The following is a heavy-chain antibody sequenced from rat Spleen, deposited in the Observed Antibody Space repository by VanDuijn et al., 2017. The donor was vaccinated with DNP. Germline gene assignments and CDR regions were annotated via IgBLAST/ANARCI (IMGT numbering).Heavy chain of an antibody. CDR3: ARAYNNYSTWFPY. D-gene: IGHD1-10*01. J-gene: IGHJ3*01. CDR2: IIYDGSRT. V-gene: IGHV5-7*01. CDR1: GFSFSDYN. Sequence: EVQLVESGGGLVQPGRSLKLSCAASGFSFSDYNMAWVRQAPKKGLEWVATIIYDGSRTYYRDSVKGRFTISRDNAKSSLYLQMNSLKSEDTATYYCARAYNNYSTWFPYWGQGTLVTVTS.